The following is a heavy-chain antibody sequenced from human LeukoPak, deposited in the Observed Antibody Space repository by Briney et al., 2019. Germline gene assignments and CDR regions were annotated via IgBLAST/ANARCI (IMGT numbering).Heavy chain of an antibody. CDR3: ASRIAVSDTPRYYFDY. CDR1: GGTCSIYA. J-gene: IGHJ4*02. V-gene: IGHV1-69*13. D-gene: IGHD6-19*01. CDR2: IIPIFGTA. Sequence: SVNVSCTASGGTCSIYAISWVRQAPGQGLEWMGGIIPIFGTANYAQKFQGRVTITADESTSTAYMELSSLRSEDTAVYYCASRIAVSDTPRYYFDYWGQGTLVTVSS.